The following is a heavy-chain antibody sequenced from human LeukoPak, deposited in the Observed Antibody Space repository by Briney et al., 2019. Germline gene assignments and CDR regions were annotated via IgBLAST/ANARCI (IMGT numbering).Heavy chain of an antibody. CDR2: INHSGST. CDR3: ARGRIQLWSGNYYYGTDV. D-gene: IGHD5-18*01. V-gene: IGHV4-34*01. CDR1: GGSFSGYY. J-gene: IGHJ6*04. Sequence: SETLSLTCAVYGGSFSGYYWSWIRQPPGKGLEWIGEINHSGSTNYNPSLKSRVTISVDTSKNQFSLKLSSVTAADTAVYYCARGRIQLWSGNYYYGTDVWGKGTTVTVSS.